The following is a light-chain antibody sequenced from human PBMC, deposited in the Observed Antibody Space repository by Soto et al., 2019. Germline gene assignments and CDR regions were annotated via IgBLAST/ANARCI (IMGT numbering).Light chain of an antibody. CDR1: QSVSSSY. CDR3: QQYGSSPRYT. Sequence: EIVLTQSPGTLSLSPGERATLSCRASQSVSSSYFAWYQQKPGQAPRLIIYGASSRATGIPDRFSGSGSGTDFTLTISRLEPEDFAVYYCQQYGSSPRYTFGQGTKLEIK. V-gene: IGKV3-20*01. J-gene: IGKJ2*01. CDR2: GAS.